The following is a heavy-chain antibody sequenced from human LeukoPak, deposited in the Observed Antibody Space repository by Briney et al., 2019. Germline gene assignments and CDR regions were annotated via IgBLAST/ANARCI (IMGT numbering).Heavy chain of an antibody. V-gene: IGHV3-21*04. D-gene: IGHD1-26*01. CDR2: ISSGSGYI. CDR1: GFTFSTYS. CDR3: ARASGPLSGDAFDI. J-gene: IGHJ3*02. Sequence: GGSLRLSCAASGFTFSTYSMNWVRQAPGKGLEWVSSISSGSGYIYYADSVKGRFTISRDNAKNSLYLQMNSLRAEDTAVYYCARASGPLSGDAFDIWGQGTMVTVSS.